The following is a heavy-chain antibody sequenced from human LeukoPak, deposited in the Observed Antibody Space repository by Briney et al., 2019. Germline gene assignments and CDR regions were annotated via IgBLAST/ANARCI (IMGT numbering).Heavy chain of an antibody. CDR2: ISYDGSNK. D-gene: IGHD3-10*01. J-gene: IGHJ4*02. Sequence: PGRSLRLSCAASGCTFSSYAMHWVRQAPGKGLEWVAIISYDGSNKYYADSVKGRFTISRDNSKNTLDLQMNSLRAEDTAVYYCARDSGGSGSYYGTFDSWGQGTLVTVSS. CDR3: ARDSGGSGSYYGTFDS. CDR1: GCTFSSYA. V-gene: IGHV3-30*04.